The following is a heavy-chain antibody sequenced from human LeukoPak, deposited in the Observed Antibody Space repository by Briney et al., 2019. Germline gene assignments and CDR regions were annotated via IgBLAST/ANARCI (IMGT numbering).Heavy chain of an antibody. V-gene: IGHV6-1*01. CDR1: GDSVSGNSAV. D-gene: IGHD5-12*01. CDR2: TYYKSEWSS. J-gene: IGHJ4*02. CDR3: ARGDIALDY. Sequence: SQTLSLTSAISGDSVSGNSAVWNWIRQSPSRGLEWLGRTYYKSEWSSDFAISVKSRITINPDTSKNQFSLHLNSVTPEDTAVYYCARGDIALDYWGQGPLVTVSS.